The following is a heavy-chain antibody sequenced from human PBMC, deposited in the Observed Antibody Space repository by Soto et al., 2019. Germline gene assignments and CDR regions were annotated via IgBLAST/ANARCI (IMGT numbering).Heavy chain of an antibody. V-gene: IGHV4-4*02. CDR1: CGSISSSNW. D-gene: IGHD6-19*01. Sequence: SETLSLTCAVSCGSISSSNWWSRVRQPPGKGLEWIGEIYHSGSTNYNPSLKSRVTISVDKSKNQFSLKLSSVTAAATAVYYCASKAVAGRWRGGQIDYWGQGTLVTVSS. J-gene: IGHJ4*02. CDR2: IYHSGST. CDR3: ASKAVAGRWRGGQIDY.